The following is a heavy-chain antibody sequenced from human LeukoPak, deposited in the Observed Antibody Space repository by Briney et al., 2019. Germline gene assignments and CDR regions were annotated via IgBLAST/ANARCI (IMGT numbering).Heavy chain of an antibody. CDR3: AKEDGYSYGFDY. Sequence: GGSLRLSCAASGFTFNSYGMHWVRQAPGQGLEWVSAISGSGGSTYYADSVKGRFTISRDNSKNTLSLQMNSLRAEDTAVYYCAKEDGYSYGFDYWGQGTLVTVSS. CDR2: ISGSGGST. J-gene: IGHJ4*02. V-gene: IGHV3-23*01. D-gene: IGHD5-18*01. CDR1: GFTFNSYG.